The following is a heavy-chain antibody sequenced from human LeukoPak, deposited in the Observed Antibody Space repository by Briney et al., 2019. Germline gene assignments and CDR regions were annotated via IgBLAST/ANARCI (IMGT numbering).Heavy chain of an antibody. CDR3: ARDSYDILTGYFSFDY. CDR2: ISAYNGNT. V-gene: IGHV1-18*04. J-gene: IGHJ4*02. Sequence: GASVKVSCKASGYTFTGYYMHWVRQAPGQGLEWMGWISAYNGNTNYAQKLQGRVTMTTDTSTSTAYMELRSLRSDDTAVYYCARDSYDILTGYFSFDYWGQGTLVTVSS. D-gene: IGHD3-9*01. CDR1: GYTFTGYY.